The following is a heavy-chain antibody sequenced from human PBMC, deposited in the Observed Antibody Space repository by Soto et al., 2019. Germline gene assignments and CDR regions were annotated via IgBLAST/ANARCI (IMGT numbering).Heavy chain of an antibody. CDR1: GYTFTSYG. CDR2: ISAYNGNT. CDR3: ARDRARIAANYGMDA. D-gene: IGHD6-13*01. V-gene: IGHV1-18*04. Sequence: GASVKVSCKASGYTFTSYGISWVRQAPGQGLEWMGWISAYNGNTNYAQKLQGRVTMTTDTSTSTAYMELTSLRSDDTAVYYCARDRARIAANYGMDAWGQGTTVTVSS. J-gene: IGHJ6*02.